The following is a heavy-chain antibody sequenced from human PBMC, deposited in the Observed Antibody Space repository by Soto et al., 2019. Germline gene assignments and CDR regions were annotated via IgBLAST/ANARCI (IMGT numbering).Heavy chain of an antibody. Sequence: GGSLRLSCAASGFTFSSYAMSWVRQAPGKGLEWVSAISGSGGSTYYADSVKGRFTISRDNSKNTLYLQMNSLRAEDTAVYYCARPEGGYGSGYSWFDPWGQGTRVTVSS. CDR3: ARPEGGYGSGYSWFDP. CDR2: ISGSGGST. V-gene: IGHV3-23*01. CDR1: GFTFSSYA. D-gene: IGHD5-12*01. J-gene: IGHJ5*02.